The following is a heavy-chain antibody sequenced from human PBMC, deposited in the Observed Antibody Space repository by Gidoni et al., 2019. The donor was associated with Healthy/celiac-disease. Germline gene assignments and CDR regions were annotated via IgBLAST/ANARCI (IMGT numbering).Heavy chain of an antibody. D-gene: IGHD3-3*01. CDR1: GFTFGDYA. CDR2: IRSKAYGGTT. J-gene: IGHJ6*02. CDR3: TRDGTYYDFWSGYYNGDYYGMDV. Sequence: EVQLVESGGGLVKPGRSLRLSCTASGFTFGDYAMSWFRKAPGKGLEWVGFIRSKAYGGTTEYAASVKGRFTISRDDSKSIAYLQMNSLKTEDTAVYYCTRDGTYYDFWSGYYNGDYYGMDVWGQGTTVTVSS. V-gene: IGHV3-49*05.